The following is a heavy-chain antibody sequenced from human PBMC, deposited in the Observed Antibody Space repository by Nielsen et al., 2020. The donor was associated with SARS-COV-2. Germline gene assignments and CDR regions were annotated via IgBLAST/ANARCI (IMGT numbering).Heavy chain of an antibody. J-gene: IGHJ4*02. CDR1: GYTFTSYA. CDR3: VSGGYFDWLLAFDQ. D-gene: IGHD3-9*01. Sequence: ASVKVSCKTSGYTFTSYAINWLRQATGQRLEWMGRMSPSSGKTDYAQKFQGRVRMTRNTSINTAYMELSSLRSDDTAVYYCVSGGYFDWLLAFDQWGQGTLVTVSS. CDR2: MSPSSGKT. V-gene: IGHV1-8*01.